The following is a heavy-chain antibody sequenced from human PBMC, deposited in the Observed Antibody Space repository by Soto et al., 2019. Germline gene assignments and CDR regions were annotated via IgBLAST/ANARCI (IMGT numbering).Heavy chain of an antibody. CDR2: IIPILGIA. CDR1: GGTFSSYT. D-gene: IGHD2-15*01. Sequence: QVQLVQSGAEVKKPGSSVKVSCKASGGTFSSYTISWVRQAPGQGLEWMGRIIPILGIANYAQKFQGRVKITADKTKSQAYMELGSLRSEDTGVYYWASPELDCSCGSCYTRFDHRGQGTLVTVSS. CDR3: ASPELDCSCGSCYTRFDH. V-gene: IGHV1-69*02. J-gene: IGHJ4*02.